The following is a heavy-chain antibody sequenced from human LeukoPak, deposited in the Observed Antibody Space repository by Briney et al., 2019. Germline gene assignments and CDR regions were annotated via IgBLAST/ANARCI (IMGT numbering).Heavy chain of an antibody. CDR3: TREGGPMIVVAYFDY. D-gene: IGHD3-22*01. CDR2: ISSSGSTI. CDR1: GLTFNNAW. J-gene: IGHJ4*02. V-gene: IGHV3-11*01. Sequence: GGSLGLSCAASGLTFNNAWMSWVRQAPGKGLEWVSYISSSGSTIYYADSVKGRFTISRDNAKNSLYLQMNSLRAEDTAVYYCTREGGPMIVVAYFDYWGQGTLVTVSS.